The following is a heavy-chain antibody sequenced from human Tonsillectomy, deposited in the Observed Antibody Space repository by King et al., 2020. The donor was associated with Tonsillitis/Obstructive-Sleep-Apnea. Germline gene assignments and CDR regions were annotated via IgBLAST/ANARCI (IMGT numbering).Heavy chain of an antibody. CDR2: INPSGGST. V-gene: IGHV1-46*01. J-gene: IGHJ4*02. CDR1: GDTFTSYY. Sequence: QLVQSGAEVKKPGASVKVFCKASGDTFTSYYMHWVRQAPGQGLEWRGKINPSGGSTSYAQKFQGRVTMTRDTSTSTVYMELSSLRSEDTAVYYCARAYDYGHFDYWGQGTLVTVSS. CDR3: ARAYDYGHFDY. D-gene: IGHD4-17*01.